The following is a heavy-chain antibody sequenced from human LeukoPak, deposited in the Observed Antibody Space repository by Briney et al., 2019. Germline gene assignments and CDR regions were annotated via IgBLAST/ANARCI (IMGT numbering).Heavy chain of an antibody. Sequence: SETLSLTCAVYGGSFSGYYWSWIRQPPGKGLEWIGEINHSGSTNYNPSPKSRVTISVDTSKNQFSLKLSSVTAADTAVYYCAKDGSNTAMVRVFDYWGQGTLVTVSS. J-gene: IGHJ4*02. CDR1: GGSFSGYY. D-gene: IGHD5-18*01. CDR2: INHSGST. CDR3: AKDGSNTAMVRVFDY. V-gene: IGHV4-34*01.